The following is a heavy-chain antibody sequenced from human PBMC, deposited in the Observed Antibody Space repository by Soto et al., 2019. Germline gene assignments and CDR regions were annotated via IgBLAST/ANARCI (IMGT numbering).Heavy chain of an antibody. D-gene: IGHD3-22*01. J-gene: IGHJ3*02. Sequence: SVKVSCKASGYTFTSYGISWVRQAPGQGLEWMGWIIPIFGTANYAQKFQGGVTITADESTSTAYMELSSLRSEDTAVYYCASVNDSSGYASLVGAFDIWGQGTMVTVSS. CDR2: IIPIFGTA. CDR3: ASVNDSSGYASLVGAFDI. V-gene: IGHV1-69*13. CDR1: GYTFTSYG.